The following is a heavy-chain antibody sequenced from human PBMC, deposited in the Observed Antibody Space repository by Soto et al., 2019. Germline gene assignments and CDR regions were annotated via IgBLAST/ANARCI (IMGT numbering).Heavy chain of an antibody. CDR2: IYYSGST. D-gene: IGHD2-2*01. V-gene: IGHV4-39*01. J-gene: IGHJ5*02. CDR1: GGSISSSSYY. CDR3: ARQRIDCSSTSCYRGWFDP. Sequence: QLQLQESGPRLVKPSETLSLTCTVSGGSISSSSYYWGWIRQPPGKGLEWIGSIYYSGSTYYNPSLRSRVTIYVDTSKNQSSLKLSSVTAAGTAVYYCARQRIDCSSTSCYRGWFDPWGQGTLVTVSS.